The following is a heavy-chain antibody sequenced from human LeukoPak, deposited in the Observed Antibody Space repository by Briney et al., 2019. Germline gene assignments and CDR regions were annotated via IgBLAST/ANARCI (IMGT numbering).Heavy chain of an antibody. Sequence: PSQTLSLTCTVSGGSISSGSYYWSWIRQPAGKGLEWIGRIYTSGSTNYNPSLKSRVTISVDTSKNQFSLKLSSVTAADTAVYYCARDMYDAFDIWGQGTMVTVSS. D-gene: IGHD2-8*01. CDR3: ARDMYDAFDI. CDR2: IYTSGST. V-gene: IGHV4-61*02. CDR1: GGSISSGSYY. J-gene: IGHJ3*02.